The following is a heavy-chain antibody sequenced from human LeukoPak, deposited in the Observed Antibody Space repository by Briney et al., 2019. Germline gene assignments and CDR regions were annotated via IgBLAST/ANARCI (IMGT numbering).Heavy chain of an antibody. V-gene: IGHV3-30*18. Sequence: GGSLRLSCVASGYTFSNYAMHWVRQAPGKGLEWVSVMSYNGSNKFYADSVKGRFTISRDNSKNTLYLQMNNLIPEDTGIYYCAKDYSGSSCCFDYWGQGTLVTVSS. J-gene: IGHJ4*02. CDR2: MSYNGSNK. CDR3: AKDYSGSSCCFDY. CDR1: GYTFSNYA. D-gene: IGHD6-6*01.